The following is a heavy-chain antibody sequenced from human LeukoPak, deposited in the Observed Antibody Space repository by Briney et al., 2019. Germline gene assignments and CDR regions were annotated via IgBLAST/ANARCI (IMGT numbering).Heavy chain of an antibody. Sequence: SETLSLTCTVSGGSISSGDYYWSCIPQPPGKGLECIGYIYYSGSTYYNPSLKSRVTISVDTSKQQFSLKLSSVTAADTAVYYCARARIVTERFLEWFNWFDPWGQGTLVTVSS. J-gene: IGHJ5*02. CDR1: GGSISSGDYY. D-gene: IGHD3-3*01. V-gene: IGHV4-30-4*08. CDR2: IYYSGST. CDR3: ARARIVTERFLEWFNWFDP.